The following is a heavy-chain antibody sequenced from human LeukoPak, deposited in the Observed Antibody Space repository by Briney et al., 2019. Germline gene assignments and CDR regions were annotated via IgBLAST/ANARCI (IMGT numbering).Heavy chain of an antibody. V-gene: IGHV4-31*03. Sequence: PSETLSLTCIVSGGSISSSGYYWSWIRQHPGKGLEWIGYIYHSGNSYYNPSLKSRVIISVDTSKNQFSLKLNSVTAADTAVYYCARAGITMIVGAPVHYYMDVWGKGTTVTVSS. CDR3: ARAGITMIVGAPVHYYMDV. CDR2: IYHSGNS. D-gene: IGHD3-22*01. CDR1: GGSISSSGYY. J-gene: IGHJ6*03.